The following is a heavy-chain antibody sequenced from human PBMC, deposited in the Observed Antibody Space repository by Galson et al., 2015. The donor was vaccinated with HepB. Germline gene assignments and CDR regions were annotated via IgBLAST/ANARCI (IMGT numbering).Heavy chain of an antibody. CDR1: GFTFSSYS. CDR3: ARDYYASGGYYWSNS. J-gene: IGHJ4*02. D-gene: IGHD3-22*01. Sequence: SLRLSCAASGFTFSSYSMKWVRQAPGKGLEWVSYISSSSSNIYYADSVKGRFTVSRDNGKNSLYLQMDSLRDEDTAVYYCARDYYASGGYYWSNSWGQGTLVTVSS. V-gene: IGHV3-48*02. CDR2: ISSSSSNI.